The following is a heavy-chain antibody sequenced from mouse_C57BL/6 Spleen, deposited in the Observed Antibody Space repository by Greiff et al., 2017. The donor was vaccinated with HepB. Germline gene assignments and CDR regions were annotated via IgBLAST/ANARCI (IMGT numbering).Heavy chain of an antibody. CDR2: INPYNGGT. V-gene: IGHV1-19*01. Sequence: VQLQQSGPVLVKPGASVKMSCKASGYTFTDYYMNWVKQSHGKSLEWIGVINPYNGGTSYNQKFKGKATLTVDKSSSTAYMELNSLTSEDYAVYYCARRGGGPYYFDYWGQGTTLTVSS. J-gene: IGHJ2*01. CDR3: ARRGGGPYYFDY. CDR1: GYTFTDYY.